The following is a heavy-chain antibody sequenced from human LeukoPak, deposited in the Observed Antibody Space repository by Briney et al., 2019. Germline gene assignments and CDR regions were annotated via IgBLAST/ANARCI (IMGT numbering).Heavy chain of an antibody. D-gene: IGHD3-3*01. CDR3: ARGSGYPNLYDY. J-gene: IGHJ4*02. Sequence: SETLSLTCTVSGGSISSYYWSWIRQPPGKGLEWIGYIYYSGSTNYNPSPKSRVTISVDTSKNQFSLKLSSVTAADTAVYYCARGSGYPNLYDYWGQGTLVTVSS. CDR1: GGSISSYY. V-gene: IGHV4-59*01. CDR2: IYYSGST.